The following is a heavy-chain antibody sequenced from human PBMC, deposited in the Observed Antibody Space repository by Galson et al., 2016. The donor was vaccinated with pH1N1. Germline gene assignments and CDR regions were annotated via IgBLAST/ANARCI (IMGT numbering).Heavy chain of an antibody. V-gene: IGHV3-9*01. CDR3: ARGGLGVHYYDSSGPIDY. J-gene: IGHJ4*02. CDR2: ISWNSGSI. D-gene: IGHD3-22*01. CDR1: RFTFDDYA. Sequence: PRLSCAASRFTFDDYAMHWVRQAPGKGLEWASRISWNSGSIAYADSVKGRFTISRDNAKNSLYLQMNSLRAEDTAIYYCARGGLGVHYYDSSGPIDYWGQGTLVIVSS.